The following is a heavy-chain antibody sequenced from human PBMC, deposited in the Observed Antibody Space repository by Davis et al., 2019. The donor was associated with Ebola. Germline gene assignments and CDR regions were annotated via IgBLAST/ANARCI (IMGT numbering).Heavy chain of an antibody. J-gene: IGHJ4*02. V-gene: IGHV1-18*04. CDR3: ARVPTAYGSGSYGVPY. Sequence: AADKVPCKASGYNCIRYGISRVRQASGQGFKWIGWISAYNGNTNYAQKLQGRVTITTDTSTSTAYMELRSLSSDDTAVYYCARVPTAYGSGSYGVPYWGQRTLVSDSS. D-gene: IGHD3-10*01. CDR2: ISAYNGNT. CDR1: GYNCIRYG.